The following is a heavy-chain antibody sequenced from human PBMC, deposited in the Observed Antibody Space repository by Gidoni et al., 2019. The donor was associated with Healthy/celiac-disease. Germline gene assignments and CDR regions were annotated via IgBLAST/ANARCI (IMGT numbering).Heavy chain of an antibody. CDR2: ISWDGGST. V-gene: IGHV3-43D*04. J-gene: IGHJ4*02. Sequence: EVQLVESGGVVVQPGGALSLSCAASGFTVADYAMHWVRQAPGKGLEWVSLISWDGGSTYYADSVKGRFTISRDNSKNSLYLQMNSLRAEDTALYYCAKGYSSGWRTPDYWGQGTLVTVSS. CDR1: GFTVADYA. CDR3: AKGYSSGWRTPDY. D-gene: IGHD6-19*01.